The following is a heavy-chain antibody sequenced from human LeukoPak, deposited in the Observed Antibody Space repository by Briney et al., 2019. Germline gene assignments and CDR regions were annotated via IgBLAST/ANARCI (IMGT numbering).Heavy chain of an antibody. J-gene: IGHJ4*02. Sequence: TGGSLRLSCAASGFTFSSHAMQWVRQAPGKGLEWVSSISSSSYIYYADSVKGRFTISRDNAKNSLYLQMNSLRAEDTAVYYCARDYGYGDGGDWGQGTLVTVSS. CDR2: ISSSSYI. CDR1: GFTFSSHA. D-gene: IGHD3-10*01. CDR3: ARDYGYGDGGD. V-gene: IGHV3-21*01.